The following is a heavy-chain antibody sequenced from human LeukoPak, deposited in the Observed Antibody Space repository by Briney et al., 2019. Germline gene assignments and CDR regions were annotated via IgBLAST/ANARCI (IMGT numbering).Heavy chain of an antibody. CDR2: ISSSSSTI. D-gene: IGHD5-18*01. V-gene: IGHV3-48*04. J-gene: IGHJ4*02. CDR1: GFTFSSYS. Sequence: GGSLRLSCAASGFTFSSYSMNWVRQAPGKGLEWVSYISSSSSTIYYADSVKGRFTISRDNAKNSLYLQMNSLRAEDTAVYYCARNKKGDRYTYGHDSWGPGTLVTVSS. CDR3: ARNKKGDRYTYGHDS.